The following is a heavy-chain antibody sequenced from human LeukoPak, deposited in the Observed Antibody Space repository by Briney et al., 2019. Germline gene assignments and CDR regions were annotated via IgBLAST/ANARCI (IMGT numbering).Heavy chain of an antibody. CDR3: ARERRRDGYSRDY. J-gene: IGHJ4*02. V-gene: IGHV4-38-2*02. D-gene: IGHD5-24*01. CDR2: IYYSGST. Sequence: PSETLSLTCTVSGYSISSGYYWGWIRQPPGKGLEWIGSIYYSGSTYYNPSLKSRVTISVDTSKNQFSLKLSSVTAADTAVYYCARERRRDGYSRDYWGQGTLVTVSS. CDR1: GYSISSGYY.